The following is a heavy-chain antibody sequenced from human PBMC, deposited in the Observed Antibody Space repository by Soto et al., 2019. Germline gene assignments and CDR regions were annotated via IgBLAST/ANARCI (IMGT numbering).Heavy chain of an antibody. V-gene: IGHV2-26*01. Sequence: QVTLKESGPVLVKPTETLTLTCTVSGFSLSNARMGVSWIRQPPGKALEWLAHIFSNDEKSYSTSLKSRLTISKDTSKSQVVPTMPHKDPVDTATYYCARSSGSANWFDPWGQGTLVTVSS. J-gene: IGHJ5*02. D-gene: IGHD1-1*01. CDR2: IFSNDEK. CDR3: ARSSGSANWFDP. CDR1: GFSLSNARMG.